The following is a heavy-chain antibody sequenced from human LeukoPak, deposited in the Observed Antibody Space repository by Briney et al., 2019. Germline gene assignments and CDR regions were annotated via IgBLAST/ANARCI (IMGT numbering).Heavy chain of an antibody. V-gene: IGHV1-2*06. Sequence: GASVKVSCKASGYTFTDYYIHWVRQAPGQGLEWMARINPNSGGTYYAQNFHDRITLTRDTSISTAYMEQSRLRADDTAIYYCARANALYCSSTSCLFDYWGQGTLVTVSS. D-gene: IGHD2-2*01. CDR3: ARANALYCSSTSCLFDY. CDR1: GYTFTDYY. CDR2: INPNSGGT. J-gene: IGHJ4*02.